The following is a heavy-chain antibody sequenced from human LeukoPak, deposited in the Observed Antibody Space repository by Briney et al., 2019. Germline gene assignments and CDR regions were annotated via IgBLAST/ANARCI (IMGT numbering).Heavy chain of an antibody. CDR1: GYTFTAYY. CDR2: INPNSGGT. J-gene: IGHJ3*02. CDR3: ARPQDHGGNVENFNI. Sequence: SVKVSCKASGYTFTAYYIHWVRQAPGQGLEWMGWINPNSGGTNYALKFRGRVTMTRDTSISTASMELSRLISDDTAVYHCARPQDHGGNVENFNIWGQGTMVTVSS. D-gene: IGHD4-23*01. V-gene: IGHV1-2*02.